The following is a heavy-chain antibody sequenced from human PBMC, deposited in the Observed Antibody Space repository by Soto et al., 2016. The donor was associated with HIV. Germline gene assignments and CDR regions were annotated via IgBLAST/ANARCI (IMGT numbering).Heavy chain of an antibody. CDR3: AREKGQQLPLDY. Sequence: EVQLVESGGGLVKPGGSPRLSCAASGFTFSTYSMNWVRQAPGKGLEWVSSITSSSNYIYYADSVKGRFTISRDNAKNSLYLQMNSLRVDDTAVYYCAREKGQQLPLDYWGQGTLVTVSS. CDR2: ITSSSNYI. D-gene: IGHD6-13*01. CDR1: GFTFSTYS. J-gene: IGHJ4*02. V-gene: IGHV3-21*01.